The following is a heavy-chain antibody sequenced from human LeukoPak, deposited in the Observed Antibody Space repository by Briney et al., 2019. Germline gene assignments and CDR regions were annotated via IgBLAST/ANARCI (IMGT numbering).Heavy chain of an antibody. Sequence: PGGSLRLSCAASGFTFSNYWMHWVRQAPGKGLVWVSRINSDGSSTSYADSVKGRFTISRDNAKNTLYLQMNSLRAEDTSVYYCARDGSRSNKFDPWGQGTLVTVSS. CDR1: GFTFSNYW. CDR2: INSDGSST. V-gene: IGHV3-74*01. D-gene: IGHD6-13*01. CDR3: ARDGSRSNKFDP. J-gene: IGHJ5*02.